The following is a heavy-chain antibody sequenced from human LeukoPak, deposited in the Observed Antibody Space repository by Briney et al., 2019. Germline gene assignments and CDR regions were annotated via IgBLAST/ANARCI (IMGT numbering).Heavy chain of an antibody. CDR2: IIPIFGTA. V-gene: IGHV1-69*06. J-gene: IGHJ6*03. D-gene: IGHD4-17*01. Sequence: SVKVSCKASGYTFTGYYMHWVRQAPGQGLEWMGGIIPIFGTANYAQKFQGRVTITADKSTSTAYMELSSLRSEDTAVYYCARDPKDYGRLRDSYYYMDVWGKGTTVTVSS. CDR3: ARDPKDYGRLRDSYYYMDV. CDR1: GYTFTGYY.